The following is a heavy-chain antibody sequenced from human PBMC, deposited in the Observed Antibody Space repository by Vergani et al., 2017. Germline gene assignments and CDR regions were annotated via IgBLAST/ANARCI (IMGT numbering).Heavy chain of an antibody. CDR1: GGSFRGYY. D-gene: IGHD5-18*01. Sequence: QVQLQQWGAGLLKPSETLSLTCAVYGGSFRGYYWSWIRQPPGKGLEWIGEINHSGSTNYNPSLKSRVTISVDTSKNQFSLKLSSVNAADTAVYYCARGGSFGYVWWFDPWGQGTLVTVSS. CDR3: ARGGSFGYVWWFDP. J-gene: IGHJ5*02. V-gene: IGHV4-34*01. CDR2: INHSGST.